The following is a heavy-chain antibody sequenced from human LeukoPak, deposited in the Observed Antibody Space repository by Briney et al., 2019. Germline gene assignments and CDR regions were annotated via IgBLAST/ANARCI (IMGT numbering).Heavy chain of an antibody. CDR2: INPSGGST. CDR1: GYTFTGYY. J-gene: IGHJ3*02. V-gene: IGHV1-46*01. D-gene: IGHD3-10*01. Sequence: ASVKVSCKASGYTFTGYYMHWVRQAPGQGLEGMGIINPSGGSTSYAQKFQGRVTMTRDMSTSTVYMELSSLRSEDTAVYYCARVSYYYGSGDATDAFDIWGQGTMVTVSS. CDR3: ARVSYYYGSGDATDAFDI.